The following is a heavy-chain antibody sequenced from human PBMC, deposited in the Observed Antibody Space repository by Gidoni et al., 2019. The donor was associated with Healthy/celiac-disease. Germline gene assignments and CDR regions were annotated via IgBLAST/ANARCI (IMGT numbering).Heavy chain of an antibody. J-gene: IGHJ4*02. CDR1: GFTFSSYG. CDR2: ISYDGSNK. Sequence: QVQLVESGGGVVQPGRSLRLSCAASGFTFSSYGMHWVRQAPGKGLEWVAVISYDGSNKYYADSVKGRFTISRDNSKNTLYLQMNSLRAEDTAVYYCAKDYYGSGSYEAFDYWGQETLVTVSS. V-gene: IGHV3-30*18. D-gene: IGHD3-10*01. CDR3: AKDYYGSGSYEAFDY.